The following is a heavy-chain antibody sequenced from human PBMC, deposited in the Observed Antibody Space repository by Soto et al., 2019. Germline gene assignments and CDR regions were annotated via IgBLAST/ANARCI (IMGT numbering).Heavy chain of an antibody. J-gene: IGHJ4*02. CDR1: GGTFSSYA. V-gene: IGHV1-69*06. CDR3: ARDDSPYYYDSSGYYTYNFDY. D-gene: IGHD3-22*01. CDR2: IIPIFGTA. Sequence: QVQLVQSGAEVKKPGSSVKVSCKASGGTFSSYAISWGRQAPGQGLEWMGGIIPIFGTANYAQKFQGRVTITAEKSTSTAYMELSSLRSEDTAVYYCARDDSPYYYDSSGYYTYNFDYWGQGTLVTVSS.